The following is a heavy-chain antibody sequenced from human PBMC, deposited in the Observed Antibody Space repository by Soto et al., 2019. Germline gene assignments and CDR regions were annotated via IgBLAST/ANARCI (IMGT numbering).Heavy chain of an antibody. CDR1: GGSISSGGYY. J-gene: IGHJ4*02. Sequence: TMSLTCTVSGGSISSGGYYWSWIRQHPGKGLEWIGYIYYSGSTYYNPSLKSRVTISVDTSKNQFSLKLSSVTAADTAVYYCARGSRRYDALDYWGQGTLVTVSS. CDR3: ARGSRRYDALDY. D-gene: IGHD3-16*01. CDR2: IYYSGST. V-gene: IGHV4-31*03.